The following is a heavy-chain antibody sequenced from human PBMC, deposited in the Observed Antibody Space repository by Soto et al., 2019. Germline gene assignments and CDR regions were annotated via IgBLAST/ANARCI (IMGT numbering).Heavy chain of an antibody. CDR1: GGSFSGYC. Sequence: PSETLSLTCAAYGGSFSGYCWSWVRQPPGKGLEWIGEINHSGSTKYNPSLKSRVTVAVDTSKNQFTLKLSSVTAAVTAVYYGASGYSYGKFDYWGQGTLVTVSS. CDR3: ASGYSYGKFDY. V-gene: IGHV4-34*01. D-gene: IGHD5-18*01. J-gene: IGHJ4*02. CDR2: INHSGST.